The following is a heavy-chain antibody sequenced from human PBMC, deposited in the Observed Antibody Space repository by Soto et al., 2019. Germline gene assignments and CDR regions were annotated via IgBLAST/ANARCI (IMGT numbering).Heavy chain of an antibody. CDR2: FSWDGTST. D-gene: IGHD3-16*01. CDR3: VKAVGGYYYGMDV. J-gene: IGHJ6*02. Sequence: GGSLRLSCAASGFTFDDYTMHWVRQAPGKGLEWVSLFSWDGTSTYYGDSVKGRFTISRDNSKNSLYLQMNSLRPEDSALYYCVKAVGGYYYGMDVWGQGTTVTVSS. V-gene: IGHV3-43*01. CDR1: GFTFDDYT.